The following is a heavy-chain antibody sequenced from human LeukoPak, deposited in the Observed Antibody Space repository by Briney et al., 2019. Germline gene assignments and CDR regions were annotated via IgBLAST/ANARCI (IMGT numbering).Heavy chain of an antibody. CDR3: ARGGYSNYVDY. CDR1: GYTFINYG. J-gene: IGHJ4*02. Sequence: ASVKVSCKASGYTFINYGINWVRQAPGQGLEWMGWINAYNGNTNYAQKVQGRVTMTTDTSASTAYMELRSPRSDDTAVYYCARGGYSNYVDYWGQGTLVTVSS. CDR2: INAYNGNT. D-gene: IGHD4-11*01. V-gene: IGHV1-18*01.